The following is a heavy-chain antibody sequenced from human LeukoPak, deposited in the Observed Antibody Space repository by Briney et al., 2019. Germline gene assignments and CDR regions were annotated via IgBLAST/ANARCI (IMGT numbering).Heavy chain of an antibody. V-gene: IGHV4-59*08. CDR1: GGSISSYY. CDR3: ARLVVAAKGDWFDP. Sequence: SETLSLTCTVSGGSISSYYWSWIRQPPGKGVEWIGYIYYSGSTNSNPSLKSRVTMSLDTSKNQFSLRLSSVTAADTAVYYCARLVVAAKGDWFDPWGQGTLVTVSS. D-gene: IGHD2-15*01. J-gene: IGHJ5*02. CDR2: IYYSGST.